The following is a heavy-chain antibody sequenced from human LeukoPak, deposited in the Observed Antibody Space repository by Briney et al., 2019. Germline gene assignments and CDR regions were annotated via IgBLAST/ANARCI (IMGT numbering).Heavy chain of an antibody. D-gene: IGHD6-19*01. Sequence: GGSLRLSCAASGFTFQNAWMTWVRQAPGKGLEWVGRVKSKTDGGTTDYAVPVTGRFAISRDDSKNTVYLEMNSLKTEDTAVYYCATVGENRSGYYYWGQGTLVTVSS. CDR2: VKSKTDGGTT. CDR1: GFTFQNAW. V-gene: IGHV3-15*07. J-gene: IGHJ4*02. CDR3: ATVGENRSGYYY.